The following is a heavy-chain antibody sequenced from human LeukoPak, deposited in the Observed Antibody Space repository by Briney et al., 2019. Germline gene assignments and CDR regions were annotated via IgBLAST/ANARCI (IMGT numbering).Heavy chain of an antibody. V-gene: IGHV4-4*07. Sequence: PSETLSLTCTVSAASLSRYYWGWIRQPAGKGLEWIGRIYTSGSTNYNPSLKSRVTMSVDTSKNQFSLKLSCVAAADTAVYYCARHSQWLAIFDYWGQGTLVTVSS. CDR3: ARHSQWLAIFDY. J-gene: IGHJ4*02. CDR1: AASLSRYY. D-gene: IGHD6-19*01. CDR2: IYTSGST.